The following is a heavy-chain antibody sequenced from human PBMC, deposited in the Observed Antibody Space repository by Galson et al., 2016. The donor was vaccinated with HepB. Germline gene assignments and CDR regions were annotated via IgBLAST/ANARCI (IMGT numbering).Heavy chain of an antibody. D-gene: IGHD6-19*01. J-gene: IGHJ3*02. V-gene: IGHV3-23*01. CDR2: IRGSGTGT. CDR3: AKLSLVGYNSGWEGSFDI. Sequence: SLRLSCAASGFSISIYSMNWVRQAPGKGLEWVSAIRGSGTGTSYTDSVKGRFTISRDNSKNTLYLQMNSLRAEDAAVYYCAKLSLVGYNSGWEGSFDIWGQGTMVTVSS. CDR1: GFSISIYS.